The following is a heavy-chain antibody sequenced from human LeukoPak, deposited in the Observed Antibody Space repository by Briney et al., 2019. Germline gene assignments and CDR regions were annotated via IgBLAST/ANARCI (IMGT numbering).Heavy chain of an antibody. J-gene: IGHJ4*02. V-gene: IGHV1-2*02. D-gene: IGHD3-10*01. CDR2: INPNSGGT. CDR3: ASGISRRGVIDY. CDR1: GGTFSSYA. Sequence: ASVKVSCKASGGTFSSYAISWVRQAPGQGLEWMGWINPNSGGTNYAQKFQGRVTMTRDTSISTAYMELSRLRSDDTAVYYCASGISRRGVIDYWGQGTLVTVSS.